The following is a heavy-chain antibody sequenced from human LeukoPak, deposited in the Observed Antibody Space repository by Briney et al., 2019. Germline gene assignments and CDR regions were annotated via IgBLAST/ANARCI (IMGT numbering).Heavy chain of an antibody. V-gene: IGHV3-20*01. CDR3: ARKGLGGELGGFDS. CDR1: GYTFGDYG. D-gene: IGHD1-7*01. Sequence: GGPLRLSCAASGYTFGDYGMSWVRQVPGKGLEWVSGTNRRGDITGYADFVKGRFTISRDNAKNPLYLQMNSLRVEDTALYHCARKGLGGELGGFDSWGQGTLVSVSS. J-gene: IGHJ4*02. CDR2: TNRRGDIT.